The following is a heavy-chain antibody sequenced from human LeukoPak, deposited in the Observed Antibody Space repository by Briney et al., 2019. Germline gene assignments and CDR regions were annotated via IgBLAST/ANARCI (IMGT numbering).Heavy chain of an antibody. CDR2: ISSSSSYI. Sequence: PGGSLRLSCAASGFTFSSYSMNWVRQAPGKGLEWVSSISSSSSYIYYADSVKGRFTISRDNAKNSLYLQMNSLRAEDTAVYYCAREAIRGIAVAGTSDYWGQGTLVTVSS. V-gene: IGHV3-21*01. D-gene: IGHD6-19*01. CDR1: GFTFSSYS. J-gene: IGHJ4*02. CDR3: AREAIRGIAVAGTSDY.